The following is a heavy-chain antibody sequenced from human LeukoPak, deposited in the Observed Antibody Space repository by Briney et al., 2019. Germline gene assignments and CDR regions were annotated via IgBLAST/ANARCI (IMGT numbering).Heavy chain of an antibody. Sequence: GGSLRLSCAASGFTFSSYAMHWVRQAPGKGLEYVSAISSNGGSTHYANSVKGRFTISRDNSKNTLYLQMGSLRAGDMAVYYCASGPGVGTPLWSGTYYYYYMDVWGKGTTVTVSS. J-gene: IGHJ6*03. D-gene: IGHD3-3*01. CDR3: ASGPGVGTPLWSGTYYYYYMDV. CDR2: ISSNGGST. V-gene: IGHV3-64*01. CDR1: GFTFSSYA.